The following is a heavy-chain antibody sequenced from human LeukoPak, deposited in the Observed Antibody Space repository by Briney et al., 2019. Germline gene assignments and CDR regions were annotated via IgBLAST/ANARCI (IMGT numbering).Heavy chain of an antibody. V-gene: IGHV5-10-1*01. J-gene: IGHJ4*02. CDR2: IDSSEFYT. CDR1: GYSFTTYW. CDR3: ARRGRYSGSYYSLGY. Sequence: GESLKISCKGSGYSFTTYWISWGGPRPGKGGEWRGRIDSSEFYTDNSPPFQGHVSISVDKSISTAYLQWSSLKASDTAMYYCARRGRYSGSYYSLGYWGQGTLVTVSS. D-gene: IGHD1-26*01.